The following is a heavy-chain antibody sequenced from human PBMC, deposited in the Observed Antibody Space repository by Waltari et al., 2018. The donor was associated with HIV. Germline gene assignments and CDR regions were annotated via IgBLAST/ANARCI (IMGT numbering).Heavy chain of an antibody. Sequence: QVQLVESGGGVVQPGRSLRLSCAASGFTFSSYGMHWVRQAPGKGREWVAGISYDGSNKYYAASVKGRFTISRDNSKTTLYRQMNSLRAEDTAVYYCPKDPYYYDSSGYADYFDYWGQGTLVTVSS. CDR1: GFTFSSYG. CDR3: PKDPYYYDSSGYADYFDY. V-gene: IGHV3-30*18. J-gene: IGHJ4*02. D-gene: IGHD3-22*01. CDR2: ISYDGSNK.